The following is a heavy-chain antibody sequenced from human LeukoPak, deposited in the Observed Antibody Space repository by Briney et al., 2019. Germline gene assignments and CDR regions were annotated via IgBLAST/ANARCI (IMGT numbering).Heavy chain of an antibody. V-gene: IGHV3-23*01. Sequence: GGSLRLSCAASGFTFSSYAVSWVRQAPGKGLEWVSAISGSGGGTYYADSVKGRFTVSRDNSKDTVYLQMNSLSTEDTAVYYCAKTTTGYSSGRYPGWPVDYWGQGTLVTVSS. D-gene: IGHD6-19*01. J-gene: IGHJ4*02. CDR1: GFTFSSYA. CDR2: ISGSGGGT. CDR3: AKTTTGYSSGRYPGWPVDY.